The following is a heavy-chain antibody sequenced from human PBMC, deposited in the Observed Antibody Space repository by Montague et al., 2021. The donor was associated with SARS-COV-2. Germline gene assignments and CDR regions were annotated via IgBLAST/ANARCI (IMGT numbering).Heavy chain of an antibody. V-gene: IGHV4-34*01. CDR2: INQGGAP. J-gene: IGHJ3*02. Sequence: SETLSLTCAVPRGPFSNYYWTWIRQSPGKGLEWIGEINQGGAPNYTPSLKSRVTISLDTSKKQISLKLNSVTVADTAVFFCARGRPVQGSFRHFDSISSGARDIWAQGSLVIVSS. D-gene: IGHD3-9*01. CDR1: RGPFSNYY. CDR3: ARGRPVQGSFRHFDSISSGARDI.